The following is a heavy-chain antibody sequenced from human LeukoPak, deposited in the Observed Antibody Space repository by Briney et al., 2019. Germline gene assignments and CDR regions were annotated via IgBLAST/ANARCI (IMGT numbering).Heavy chain of an antibody. Sequence: SETLSLTCTVSGGSISNYYWSWIRQPPGKGLERIGYIYYIGSTNYNPSLKSRVTISVDTSKNQFSLKLSSVTAADTAVYYCARTKYYYDSSGYPPPFDYWGQGTLVTVSS. CDR1: GGSISNYY. V-gene: IGHV4-59*01. J-gene: IGHJ4*02. D-gene: IGHD3-22*01. CDR2: IYYIGST. CDR3: ARTKYYYDSSGYPPPFDY.